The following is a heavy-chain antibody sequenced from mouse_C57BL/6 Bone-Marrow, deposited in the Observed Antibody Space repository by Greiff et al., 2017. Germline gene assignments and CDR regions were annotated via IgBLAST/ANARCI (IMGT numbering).Heavy chain of an antibody. CDR1: GYTFTTYP. CDR2: FHPYNDDT. CDR3: AIFYYGNYRYFDV. D-gene: IGHD2-1*01. Sequence: QVQLQQSGAELVKPGASVKMSCKASGYTFTTYPIEWMKQNHGKSLEWIGNFHPYNDDTKYNEKFKGKATLTVEKSSTTVYLELSRLTSDDSAVYYCAIFYYGNYRYFDVWGTGTTVTVSS. V-gene: IGHV1-47*01. J-gene: IGHJ1*03.